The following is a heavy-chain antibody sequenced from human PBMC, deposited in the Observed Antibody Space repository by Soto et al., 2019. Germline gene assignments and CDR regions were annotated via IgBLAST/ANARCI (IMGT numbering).Heavy chain of an antibody. CDR2: IYYSGST. D-gene: IGHD3-22*01. CDR1: GGSISSYY. V-gene: IGHV4-59*01. Sequence: SETLSLTCTVSGGSISSYYLSWIRQPPGKGLEWIGYIYYSGSTNYNPSLKSRVTISVDTSKNQFSLKLSSVTAADTAVYYCARDRAPRRYYDSSGYYGYNWFDPWGQGTLVTVSS. J-gene: IGHJ5*02. CDR3: ARDRAPRRYYDSSGYYGYNWFDP.